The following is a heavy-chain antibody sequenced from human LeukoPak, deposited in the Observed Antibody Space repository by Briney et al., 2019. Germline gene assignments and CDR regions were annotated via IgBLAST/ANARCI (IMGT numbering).Heavy chain of an antibody. D-gene: IGHD1-1*01. Sequence: GGSLRLSCAASGFAFISTSIHGVRQAPGKGREWLSYSSTVTGNIYYADSVKGRFTISRDNAKSSLNLQMSSLRAEDTAVYFCATTGTFYDMDVWGKGTTVTVSS. J-gene: IGHJ6*03. CDR2: SSTVTGNI. CDR3: ATTGTFYDMDV. V-gene: IGHV3-48*04. CDR1: GFAFISTS.